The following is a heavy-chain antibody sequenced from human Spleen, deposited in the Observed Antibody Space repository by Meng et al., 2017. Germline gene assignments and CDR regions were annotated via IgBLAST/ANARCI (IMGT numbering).Heavy chain of an antibody. Sequence: QVQLKQWGAGLLKPSETLSLTCVVSGWSFSDYYWSWIRQPPGKGLEWIGEINHSGSTNYNPSLESRATISVDTSKNQFSLKLSSVTAADTAVDYCARGASYSVDYWGQGTLVTVSS. CDR2: INHSGST. J-gene: IGHJ4*02. D-gene: IGHD2-21*01. CDR1: GWSFSDYY. CDR3: ARGASYSVDY. V-gene: IGHV4-34*01.